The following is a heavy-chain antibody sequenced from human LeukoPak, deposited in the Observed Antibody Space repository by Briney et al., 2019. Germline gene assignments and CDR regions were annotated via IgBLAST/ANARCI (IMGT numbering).Heavy chain of an antibody. CDR3: ASQYYYDSSGYYYIDY. D-gene: IGHD3-22*01. CDR2: IYYSGST. Sequence: SETLSLTCAVSGGSISSNSYYWGWIRQPPGKGLEWIGSIYYSGSTYYNPSLKSRVTISVDTSKNQFSPKLSSVTAADTAVYYCASQYYYDSSGYYYIDYWGQGTLVTVSS. CDR1: GGSISSNSYY. J-gene: IGHJ4*02. V-gene: IGHV4-39*07.